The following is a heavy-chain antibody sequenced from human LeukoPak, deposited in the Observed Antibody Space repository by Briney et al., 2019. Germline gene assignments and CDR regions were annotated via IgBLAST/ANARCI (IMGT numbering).Heavy chain of an antibody. V-gene: IGHV1-2*02. CDR3: ARDLMTIPRYFQH. D-gene: IGHD3-3*01. Sequence: ASVKVSCKASGYTFTGYYMHWVRQAPGRGREWMGWINPNSGGTNYAQKFQGRVTMTRDTSISTAYMELSRLRSDDTAVYYCARDLMTIPRYFQHWGQGTLVTVSS. J-gene: IGHJ1*01. CDR1: GYTFTGYY. CDR2: INPNSGGT.